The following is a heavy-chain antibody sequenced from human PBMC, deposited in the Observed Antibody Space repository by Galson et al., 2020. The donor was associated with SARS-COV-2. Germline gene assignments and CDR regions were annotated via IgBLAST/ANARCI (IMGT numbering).Heavy chain of an antibody. D-gene: IGHD6-19*01. J-gene: IGHJ6*02. Sequence: GESLKIPCAAPGFTFSSYAMHWVRQAPGKGLEWVAVISYDGSNKYYADSVKGRFTISRDNSKNTLYLQMNSLRAEDTAVYYCARDLKGPYRSSGWLYYYYGMDVWGQGTTVTVSS. CDR2: ISYDGSNK. V-gene: IGHV3-30-3*01. CDR1: GFTFSSYA. CDR3: ARDLKGPYRSSGWLYYYYGMDV.